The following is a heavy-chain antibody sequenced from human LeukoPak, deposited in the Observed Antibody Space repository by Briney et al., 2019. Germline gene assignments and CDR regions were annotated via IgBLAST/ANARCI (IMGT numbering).Heavy chain of an antibody. CDR3: AELGITMIGGV. D-gene: IGHD3-10*02. Sequence: PGGSLRLSCAASGFTFSSYEMNWVRQAPGKGLEWVSYISSSGSTIYYADSVKARFTISRDNAKNSLYLQMNSLRAEYTAVYYCAELGITMIGGVWGKGTTVTISS. J-gene: IGHJ6*04. CDR2: ISSSGSTI. CDR1: GFTFSSYE. V-gene: IGHV3-48*03.